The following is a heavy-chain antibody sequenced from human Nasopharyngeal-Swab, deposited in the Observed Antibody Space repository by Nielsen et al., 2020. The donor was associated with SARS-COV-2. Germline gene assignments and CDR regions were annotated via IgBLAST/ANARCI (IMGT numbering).Heavy chain of an antibody. CDR1: GFSFSSYW. CDR3: AKGRVGATPYYLDY. V-gene: IGHV3-74*01. J-gene: IGHJ4*02. Sequence: GESLRLSCAASGFSFSSYWMHWVRHPPGKGLVSVSRINSDGDNTSYADSVKGRFTMSRDNAKNTLYPQMSGLRGEDTAVYYCAKGRVGATPYYLDYWGQGTLVTVSS. D-gene: IGHD1-26*01. CDR2: INSDGDNT.